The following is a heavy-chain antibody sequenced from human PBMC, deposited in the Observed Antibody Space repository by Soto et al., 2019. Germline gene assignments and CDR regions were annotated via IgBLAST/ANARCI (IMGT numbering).Heavy chain of an antibody. CDR2: ISSNGGST. CDR3: VKDRKGYYFDY. J-gene: IGHJ4*02. CDR1: GFTFSSYA. V-gene: IGHV3-64D*06. Sequence: GGSLRLSCSASGFTFSSYAMHWVRQAPGKGLEYVSAISSNGGSTYYADSVKGRFTISRDNSKNTLYPQMSSLRAEGTAVYYCVKDRKGYYFDYWGQGPLVTVSS.